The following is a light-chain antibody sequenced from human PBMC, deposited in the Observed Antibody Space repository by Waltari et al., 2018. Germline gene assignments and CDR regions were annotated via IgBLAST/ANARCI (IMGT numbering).Light chain of an antibody. CDR1: PRISSY. CDR2: AAS. V-gene: IGKV1-39*01. CDR3: QQSYSSPRT. Sequence: DIQMTQSPSSLSASVGERVTIPCRASPRISSYLNWYQQKPGKAPKLLIYAASSLQSGVPSRFSGSGSGTDFTLTISSPQPEDFATYYCQQSYSSPRTFGQGTKVEIK. J-gene: IGKJ1*01.